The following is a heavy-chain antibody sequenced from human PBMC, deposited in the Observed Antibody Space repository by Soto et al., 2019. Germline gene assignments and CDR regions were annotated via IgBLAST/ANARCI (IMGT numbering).Heavy chain of an antibody. CDR1: GFTFSTYS. CDR2: IRSSGGSV. D-gene: IGHD2-2*01. V-gene: IGHV3-21*01. CDR3: ARGRSINTNMDY. Sequence: EVQLVESGGGLVKPGGSLRLSCAASGFTFSTYSMNWVRQAAGKGLEWISSIRSSGGSVSYAESVQGRFTIARDNAKNSLSLQMDSLRAGDTAVYYCARGRSINTNMDYWGQGTLVTVSS. J-gene: IGHJ4*02.